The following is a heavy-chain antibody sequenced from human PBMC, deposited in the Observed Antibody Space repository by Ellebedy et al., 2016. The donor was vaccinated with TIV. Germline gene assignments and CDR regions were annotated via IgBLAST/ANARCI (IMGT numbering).Heavy chain of an antibody. CDR1: GGSFSGYY. CDR2: INHSGST. J-gene: IGHJ5*02. V-gene: IGHV4-34*01. Sequence: MPSETLSLTCAVYGGSFSGYYWSWIRQPPGKGREWIGEINHSGSTNYNPSLKSRVTVSVDTSKNQFSLKLSSVTAADTAVYYCARGRASSMVRGVIINGDRKFDPWGQGTLVTVSS. D-gene: IGHD3-10*01. CDR3: ARGRASSMVRGVIINGDRKFDP.